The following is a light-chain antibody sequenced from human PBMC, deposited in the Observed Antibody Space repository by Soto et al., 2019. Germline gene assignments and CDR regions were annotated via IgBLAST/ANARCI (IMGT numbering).Light chain of an antibody. V-gene: IGKV3-20*01. J-gene: IGKJ2*01. Sequence: EIVLTQSPGTLSLSPGERATLSCRASQSVSSSYLAWYQQKRGQAPRFLISGASSRATGIPDRFSGSGSGTDFTLTISRLEPEDFAVYYCQLFGTSPPGGYTFGQGTKLEIK. CDR2: GAS. CDR3: QLFGTSPPGGYT. CDR1: QSVSSSY.